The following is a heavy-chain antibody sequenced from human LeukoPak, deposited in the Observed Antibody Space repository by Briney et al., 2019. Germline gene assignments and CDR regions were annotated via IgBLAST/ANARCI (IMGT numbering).Heavy chain of an antibody. V-gene: IGHV3-15*01. CDR1: GLILSNAW. CDR3: VTERAGAFED. Sequence: GGSLRLSCAASGLILSNAWMNWVRQTPGKGLEWVALIKSKSNGETTHYAAPVKGRFTISRDDSKNTLFLQMNSLQTEDTATYYCVTERAGAFEDWGQGTLVTVSS. CDR2: IKSKSNGETT. J-gene: IGHJ4*02. D-gene: IGHD6-19*01.